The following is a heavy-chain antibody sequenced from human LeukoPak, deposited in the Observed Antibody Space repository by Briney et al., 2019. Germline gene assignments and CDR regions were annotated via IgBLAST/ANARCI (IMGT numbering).Heavy chain of an antibody. CDR1: GFTFSSYA. V-gene: IGHV3-30-3*01. J-gene: IGHJ6*02. D-gene: IGHD6-19*01. CDR3: ARGLGGSSGQYYYYYGKDV. CDR2: ISYDGSNK. Sequence: GRFLRLSCAASGFTFSSYAMHWVRQAPGKGLEWVAVISYDGSNKYYADSVKGRFTISRDNSKNTLYLQMNSLRAEDTAVYYCARGLGGSSGQYYYYYGKDVWGQGTTVTVPS.